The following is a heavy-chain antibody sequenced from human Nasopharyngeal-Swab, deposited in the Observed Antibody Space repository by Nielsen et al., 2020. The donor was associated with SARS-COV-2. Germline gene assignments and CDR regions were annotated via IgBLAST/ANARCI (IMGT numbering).Heavy chain of an antibody. J-gene: IGHJ3*02. D-gene: IGHD1-26*01. V-gene: IGHV4-4*02. CDR3: ARDVVGATTTDAFDI. CDR2: IYHSGST. CDR1: GGSISSSNW. Sequence: SETLSLTCAVSGGSISSSNWWSWVRQPPGKGLEWIGEIYHSGSTNYNPSLKSRVTISVDESKNPFSLKMSSVTAADTAVYFCARDVVGATTTDAFDIWGQGTMVTVSS.